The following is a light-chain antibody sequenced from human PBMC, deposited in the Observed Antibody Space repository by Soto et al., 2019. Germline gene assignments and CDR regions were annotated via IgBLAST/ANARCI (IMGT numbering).Light chain of an antibody. V-gene: IGKV3-11*01. CDR1: QSVGRY. Sequence: EIVLTQSPAILSLSPGERATLSCRASQSVGRYLVWYQQKPGQAPSLLIYDASNRATGVPARFSGSGSGTDFTLTISSLESEDFAVYYCQHRNNGPWTLGQGTKV. CDR3: QHRNNGPWT. J-gene: IGKJ1*01. CDR2: DAS.